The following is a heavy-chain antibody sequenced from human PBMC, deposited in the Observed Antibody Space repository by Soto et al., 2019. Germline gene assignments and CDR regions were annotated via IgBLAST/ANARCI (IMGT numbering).Heavy chain of an antibody. CDR2: ISSSSSYI. J-gene: IGHJ5*02. CDR3: VWMDSKNNWFDP. CDR1: GFTFSSYS. V-gene: IGHV3-21*01. Sequence: SLRLSCAASGFTFSSYSMNWVRQAPGKGLEWVSSISSSSSYIYYADSVKGRFTIPRDNAKNSLCLQMNSLRAEDTAVYYCVWMDSKNNWFDPWGQGTLVTVSS. D-gene: IGHD4-4*01.